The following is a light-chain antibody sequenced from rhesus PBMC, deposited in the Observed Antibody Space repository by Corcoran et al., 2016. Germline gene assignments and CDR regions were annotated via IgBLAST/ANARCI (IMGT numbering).Light chain of an antibody. CDR2: KAS. Sequence: DIQMTQSPSSLSAPVGDTVTNTCQASQGISSWLAWYQQNPGKAPKVLIYKASSLEGGGPSRFSGSGSGTDFTLTISNLQPEDFAAYYFLQYASTPWTFGPGTKVEIK. CDR1: QGISSW. CDR3: LQYASTPWT. J-gene: IGKJ1*01. V-gene: IGKV1-22*01.